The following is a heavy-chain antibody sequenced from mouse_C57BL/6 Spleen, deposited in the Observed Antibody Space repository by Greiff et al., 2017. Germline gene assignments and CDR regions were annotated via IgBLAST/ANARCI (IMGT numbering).Heavy chain of an antibody. Sequence: VQLKQSGPELVKPGASVKISCKASGYSFTGYSMNWVKQSPEKSLEWIGVINPYNGGTSYNQKFKGKATLTVDKSSSTAYMELNSMTAEDSAVYYCARNLRERGFAYWGQGTLVTVSA. CDR2: INPYNGGT. J-gene: IGHJ3*01. CDR3: ARNLRERGFAY. D-gene: IGHD5-1*01. CDR1: GYSFTGYS. V-gene: IGHV1-19*01.